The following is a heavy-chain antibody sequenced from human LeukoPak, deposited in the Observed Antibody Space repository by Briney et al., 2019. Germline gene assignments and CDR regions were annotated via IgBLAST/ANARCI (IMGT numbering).Heavy chain of an antibody. V-gene: IGHV1-3*01. CDR1: GYTFTSYA. CDR2: INAGNGNT. J-gene: IGHJ4*02. D-gene: IGHD3-22*01. Sequence: GASVKVSCKASGYTFTSYAMHWVRQAPGQRLEWMGWINAGNGNTKYSQKFRGRVTITRDTSASTAYMELSSLRSEDTAVYYCARVSDVTQMYYYDSSGYPIDYYFDYWGQGTLVTVSS. CDR3: ARVSDVTQMYYYDSSGYPIDYYFDY.